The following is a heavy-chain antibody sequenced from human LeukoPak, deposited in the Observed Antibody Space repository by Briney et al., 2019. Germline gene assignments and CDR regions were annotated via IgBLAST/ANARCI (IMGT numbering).Heavy chain of an antibody. CDR3: AAGWDYGDY. Sequence: ASVKVSCKASGYTLTGYYMHWVRQAPGQGLEWMGWINPNHGDTNYAQKFQGRVTMTRDTSISTAYMELSRLRSDDTAVYYCAAGWDYGDYWGQGTLVTVSS. CDR1: GYTLTGYY. J-gene: IGHJ4*02. V-gene: IGHV1-2*02. CDR2: INPNHGDT. D-gene: IGHD5-24*01.